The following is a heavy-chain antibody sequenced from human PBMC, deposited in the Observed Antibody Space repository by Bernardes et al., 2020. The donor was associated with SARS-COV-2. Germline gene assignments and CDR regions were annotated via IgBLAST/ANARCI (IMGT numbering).Heavy chain of an antibody. CDR1: GFTFSTHW. D-gene: IGHD3-10*01. Sequence: GGSLRLSCAASGFTFSTHWMSWVRQAPGKGLEWVAKINEDGSVKYHVDSVKGRFTISRDNTKNSLSLQMNSLRAEDTAVYYCARYGNLGYWGQGTLVTVSS. CDR3: ARYGNLGY. V-gene: IGHV3-7*04. CDR2: INEDGSVK. J-gene: IGHJ4*02.